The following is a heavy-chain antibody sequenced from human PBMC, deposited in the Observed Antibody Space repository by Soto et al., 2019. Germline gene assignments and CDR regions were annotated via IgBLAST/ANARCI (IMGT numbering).Heavy chain of an antibody. CDR1: GYIFTTYW. Sequence: PGDSLKISCKGSGYIFTTYWISCVRQMPGKGLEWMGRIDPSDSYTNYSPSFQGHVTISGDKSISTAYLQWSSLKASDTAMYYCARSNYGILTGYQDYWGQGTLVTVSS. J-gene: IGHJ4*02. CDR3: ARSNYGILTGYQDY. V-gene: IGHV5-10-1*01. CDR2: IDPSDSYT. D-gene: IGHD3-9*01.